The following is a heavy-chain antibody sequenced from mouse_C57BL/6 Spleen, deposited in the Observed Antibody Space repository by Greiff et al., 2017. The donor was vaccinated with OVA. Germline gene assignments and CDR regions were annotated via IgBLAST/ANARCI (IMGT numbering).Heavy chain of an antibody. D-gene: IGHD2-4*01. V-gene: IGHV1-81*01. CDR2: IYPRSGNT. CDR3: ARGGITTEYYYAMDY. J-gene: IGHJ4*01. CDR1: GYTFTSYG. Sequence: VQLQESGAELARPGASVKLSCKASGYTFTSYGISWVKQRTGQGLEWIGEIYPRSGNTYYNEKFKGKATLTADKYSSTAYMELRSLTSEDSAVYFCARGGITTEYYYAMDYWGQGTSVTVSS.